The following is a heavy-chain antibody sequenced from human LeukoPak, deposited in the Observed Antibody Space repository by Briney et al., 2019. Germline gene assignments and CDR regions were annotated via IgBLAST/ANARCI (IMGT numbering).Heavy chain of an antibody. J-gene: IGHJ6*02. V-gene: IGHV5-51*01. Sequence: RGESLKISCKGSGYSFTSYWIGWVRQMPGKGLEWMGIIYPGDSDTRCSPSFQGQVTISADKSISTAYLQWSSLKASDTAMYYCARCVDTAMAHYGMDVWGQGTTVTVSS. CDR2: IYPGDSDT. CDR1: GYSFTSYW. D-gene: IGHD5-18*01. CDR3: ARCVDTAMAHYGMDV.